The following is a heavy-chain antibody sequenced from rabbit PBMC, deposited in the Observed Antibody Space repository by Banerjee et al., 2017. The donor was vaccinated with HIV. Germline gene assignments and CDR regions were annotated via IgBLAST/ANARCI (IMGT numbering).Heavy chain of an antibody. CDR3: VLAYASSSGYYGFNL. V-gene: IGHV1S47*01. J-gene: IGHJ4*01. CDR2: IDPVFGST. Sequence: QEQLVESGGGLVQPGGSLKLSCKASGFDFSSYGVSWVRQAPGKGLEWIGYIDPVFGSTYYASWVNGRFTISSHNAQNTLYLQLNSLTAADTATYFCVLAYASSSGYYGFNLWGQGTLVTVS. D-gene: IGHD1-1*01. CDR1: GFDFSSYG.